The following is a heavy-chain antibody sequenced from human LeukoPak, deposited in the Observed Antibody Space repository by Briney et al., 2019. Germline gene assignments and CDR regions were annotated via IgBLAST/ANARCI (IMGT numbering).Heavy chain of an antibody. J-gene: IGHJ6*02. V-gene: IGHV3-21*01. D-gene: IGHD4-17*01. CDR1: GFTFSSYS. Sequence: GGSLRLSCAASGFTFSSYSMNWVRQAPGKGLEWVSSISSSSSYIYYADSVKGRFTISRDNAKNSLYLQMNSLRAEDTAVYYCARDGTDYGDYYYYGMDVWGQGTTVTVSS. CDR2: ISSSSSYI. CDR3: ARDGTDYGDYYYYGMDV.